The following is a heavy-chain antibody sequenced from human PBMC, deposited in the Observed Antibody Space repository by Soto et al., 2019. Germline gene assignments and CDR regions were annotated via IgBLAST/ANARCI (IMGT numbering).Heavy chain of an antibody. J-gene: IGHJ4*02. Sequence: GGSLRLSCAASGFTFSSYAMSWVRQAPGKGLEWVSAISGSGGSTYYADSVKGRFTISRGNSKNTLYLQMNSLRAEDTAVYYCAKSHRLVVVVDRTNFDYWGQGTLVTVSS. CDR1: GFTFSSYA. CDR3: AKSHRLVVVVDRTNFDY. V-gene: IGHV3-23*01. D-gene: IGHD2-15*01. CDR2: ISGSGGST.